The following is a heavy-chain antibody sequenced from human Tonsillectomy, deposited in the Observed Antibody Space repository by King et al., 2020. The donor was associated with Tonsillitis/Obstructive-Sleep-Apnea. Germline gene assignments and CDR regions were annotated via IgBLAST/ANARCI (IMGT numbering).Heavy chain of an antibody. CDR3: ATDSGLIATGYYYMDV. CDR1: GYTFTSYY. CDR2: INPSGGST. J-gene: IGHJ6*03. Sequence: KLVQSGAEVKKPGASVKVSCKSSGYTFTSYYMHWVRQAPGQGLEWMGLINPSGGSTSYAQKFQGRVTMTRDTSTSTVYMELSSLRSEDTAVYYCATDSGLIATGYYYMDVWGKGTTVTVSS. D-gene: IGHD2-8*02. V-gene: IGHV1-46*01.